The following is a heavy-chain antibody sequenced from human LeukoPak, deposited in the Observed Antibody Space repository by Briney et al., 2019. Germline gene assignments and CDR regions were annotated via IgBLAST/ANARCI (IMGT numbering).Heavy chain of an antibody. CDR1: GYTFTGYY. J-gene: IGHJ6*03. V-gene: IGHV1-2*02. D-gene: IGHD3-16*01. Sequence: ASVKVSCKASGYTFTGYYMHWVRQAPGQGLEWTGWINPNSGGTNYAQKLQGRVTMTTDTSTSTAYMELRSLRSDDTAVYYCARIFAHITGGEYYYYMDVWGKGTTVTISS. CDR2: INPNSGGT. CDR3: ARIFAHITGGEYYYYMDV.